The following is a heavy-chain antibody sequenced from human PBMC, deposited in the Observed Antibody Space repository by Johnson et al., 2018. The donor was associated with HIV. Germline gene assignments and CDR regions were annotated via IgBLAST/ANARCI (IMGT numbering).Heavy chain of an antibody. CDR2: IYSGGST. D-gene: IGHD4-17*01. V-gene: IGHV3-53*01. Sequence: VQLVESGGGLIQPGGSLRLSCAASGFTVSSNYMSWVRQAPGKGLEWVSVIYSGGSTYYADSVKGRFTISRDNSKNTLYLQMNSLRAEDTAVYYCAREGTVSYGGAFDIWGQGIMVTVSS. CDR1: GFTVSSNY. J-gene: IGHJ3*02. CDR3: AREGTVSYGGAFDI.